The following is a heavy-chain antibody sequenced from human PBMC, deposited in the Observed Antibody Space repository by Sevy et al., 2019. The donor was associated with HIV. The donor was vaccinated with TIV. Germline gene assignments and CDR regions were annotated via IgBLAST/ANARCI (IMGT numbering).Heavy chain of an antibody. D-gene: IGHD3-22*01. CDR2: IIPIFGTA. V-gene: IGHV1-69*06. J-gene: IGHJ1*01. CDR3: ANHYYDSSHFQH. CDR1: GGTFSSYA. Sequence: ASVKVSCKASGGTFSSYAISWVRQAPGQGLEWMGGIIPIFGTANYAQKFQGRVTITADKSTSTAYMELSSLRSEDTAVYYCANHYYDSSHFQHWGQGTLVTVSS.